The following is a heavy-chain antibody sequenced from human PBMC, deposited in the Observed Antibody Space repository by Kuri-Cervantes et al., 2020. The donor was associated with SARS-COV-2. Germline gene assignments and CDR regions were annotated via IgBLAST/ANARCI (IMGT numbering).Heavy chain of an antibody. CDR2: IIPIFGTA. Sequence: SVKVSCKASGGTFSSYAISWVRQAPGQGLEWMGRIIPIFGTANYAQKFQGRVTITADESTSTAYMELSRLRSDDTAVYYCARGSITIFGVVTSFDYWGQGTLVTVSS. J-gene: IGHJ4*02. CDR1: GGTFSSYA. V-gene: IGHV1-69*13. CDR3: ARGSITIFGVVTSFDY. D-gene: IGHD3-3*01.